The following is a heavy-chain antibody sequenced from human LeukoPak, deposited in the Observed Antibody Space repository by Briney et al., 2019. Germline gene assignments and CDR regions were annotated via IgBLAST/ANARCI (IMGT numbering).Heavy chain of an antibody. Sequence: GGSLRLSCAASGFTFSNHAMSWVRQAPGKGPEWVSSISSRSTYTAYADSVKGRFTISRDNSKNTLNLQMHSLRAEDTAVYYCAKDEQGDCTSSSCDRWFDPWGQGTRVSVSS. V-gene: IGHV3-23*01. J-gene: IGHJ5*02. D-gene: IGHD2-2*01. CDR2: ISSRSTYT. CDR3: AKDEQGDCTSSSCDRWFDP. CDR1: GFTFSNHA.